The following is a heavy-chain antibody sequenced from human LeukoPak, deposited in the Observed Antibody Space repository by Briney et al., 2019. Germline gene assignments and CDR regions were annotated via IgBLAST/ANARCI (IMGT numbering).Heavy chain of an antibody. V-gene: IGHV3-21*01. D-gene: IGHD3-22*01. J-gene: IGHJ4*02. Sequence: MPGGSLRLSCAASGFTFSSYSMNWVRQAPGKGLEWVASVNTVSSYIYYADSMRGRFTISRDNAKNSLFLQMNSLRAEDTAVYYCARLRMNSDRSDFFYYYDHWGQGTLVTVSS. CDR2: VNTVSSYI. CDR3: ARLRMNSDRSDFFYYYDH. CDR1: GFTFSSYS.